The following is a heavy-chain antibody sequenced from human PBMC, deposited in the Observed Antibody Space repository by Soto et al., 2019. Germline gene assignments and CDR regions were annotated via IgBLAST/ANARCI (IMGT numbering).Heavy chain of an antibody. V-gene: IGHV3-30*18. CDR2: ISYDGSNK. D-gene: IGHD6-13*01. CDR1: GFTFSSYG. CDR3: AKALGIAAAGTIFDY. J-gene: IGHJ4*02. Sequence: GGSLRLSCAASGFTFSSYGMHWVRQAPGKGLEWVAVISYDGSNKYYADSVKGRFTISRDNSKNTLYLQMNSLRAEDTAVYYCAKALGIAAAGTIFDYWGQGTLVTVSS.